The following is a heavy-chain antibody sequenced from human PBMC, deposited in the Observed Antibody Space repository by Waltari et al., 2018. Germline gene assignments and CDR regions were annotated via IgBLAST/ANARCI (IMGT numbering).Heavy chain of an antibody. CDR2: MWFDGTSK. CDR3: GRDCFGSVDY. CDR1: GFTFSSYA. V-gene: IGHV3-33*01. D-gene: IGHD3-3*01. J-gene: IGHJ4*02. Sequence: QVQLVESGGGVVQPGRSLRLSCAASGFTFSSYAMHWVRQAPGKGLGWVSLMWFDGTSKYYADSVKGRFTASRDNSKNTLYLQMDSLRAEDTAVYYCGRDCFGSVDYWGQGTLVTVSS.